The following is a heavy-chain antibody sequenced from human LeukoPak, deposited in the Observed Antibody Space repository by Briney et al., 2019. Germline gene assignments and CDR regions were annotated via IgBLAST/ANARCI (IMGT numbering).Heavy chain of an antibody. Sequence: GASVKVSCRASGYTFTSYAMHWVRQAPGQRLEWVGWSNAGNGNTKYSQELQGRVTITRDTSASTAYMELRSLRSDDTAVYYCARDLGDYGDYVSDYWGQGTLVTVSS. CDR2: SNAGNGNT. J-gene: IGHJ4*02. D-gene: IGHD4-17*01. CDR3: ARDLGDYGDYVSDY. V-gene: IGHV1-3*02. CDR1: GYTFTSYA.